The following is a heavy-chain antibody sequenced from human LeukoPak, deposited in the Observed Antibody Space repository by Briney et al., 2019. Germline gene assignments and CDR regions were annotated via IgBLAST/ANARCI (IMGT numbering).Heavy chain of an antibody. CDR1: GGSISSSSYY. Sequence: IPSETLSLTCSVSGGSISSSSYYWGWIRQPPGKELEWIGSIYYSGSTNYNPSLKSRVTISVDTSKNQFSLKLSSVTAADTAVYYCARGSSSGEAYYYYYYMDVWGKGTTVTVSS. D-gene: IGHD1-26*01. CDR3: ARGSSSGEAYYYYYYMDV. V-gene: IGHV4-61*05. CDR2: IYYSGST. J-gene: IGHJ6*03.